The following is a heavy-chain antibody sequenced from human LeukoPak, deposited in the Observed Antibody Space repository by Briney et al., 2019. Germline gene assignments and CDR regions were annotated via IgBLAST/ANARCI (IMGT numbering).Heavy chain of an antibody. CDR1: GFTFSNYW. CDR3: ARNSRLGFDY. V-gene: IGHV3-7*03. CDR2: INLDESER. J-gene: IGHJ4*02. Sequence: GGSLRLSCAASGFTFSNYWMSWVRQAPGKGLQWVANINLDESERYYVDSVKGRFTISRDNAKNSLYLQMNSLRAEDTAVYYCARNSRLGFDYWGQGTLLTVSS. D-gene: IGHD3-16*01.